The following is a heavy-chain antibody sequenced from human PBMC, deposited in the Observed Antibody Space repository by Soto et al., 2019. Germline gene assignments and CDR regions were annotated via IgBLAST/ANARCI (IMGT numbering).Heavy chain of an antibody. CDR2: LSAYNGNT. CDR1: GYTFTSYG. D-gene: IGHD6-13*01. J-gene: IGHJ6*02. Sequence: QVQLLQSGAEVKKPGASVKVSCKASGYTFTSYGISWVRQAPGQGLEWMGWLSAYNGNTNYAQKLQGRVTMTTDTSTSTAYMELRSLRSDDMAVYYCARESYSSSWSDYYYYGMDVWGHGTTVTVSS. V-gene: IGHV1-18*03. CDR3: ARESYSSSWSDYYYYGMDV.